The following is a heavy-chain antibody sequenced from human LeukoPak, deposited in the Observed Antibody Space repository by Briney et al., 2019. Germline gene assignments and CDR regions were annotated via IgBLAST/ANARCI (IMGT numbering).Heavy chain of an antibody. D-gene: IGHD2-15*01. J-gene: IGHJ4*02. CDR1: GFTFSSYA. Sequence: GGSLRLSCAASGFTFSSYAMSWVRQAPGKGLEWVSAISGSGGSTYYADSVKGRFSISRDNSKNTLYLQTNSLRAEDTALYYCARAHDNCGGGSSPLDYNDYWGQGSPVTVSS. V-gene: IGHV3-23*01. CDR3: ARAHDNCGGGSSPLDYNDY. CDR2: ISGSGGST.